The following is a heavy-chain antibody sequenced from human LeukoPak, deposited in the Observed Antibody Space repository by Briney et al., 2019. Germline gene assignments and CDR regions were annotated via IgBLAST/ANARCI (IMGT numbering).Heavy chain of an antibody. CDR1: GGSISSYY. D-gene: IGHD3-3*01. Sequence: SETLSLTCTVSGGSISSYYWSWIRQPPGKGLEWIGYIYYSGSTNYNPSLKSRVTISVDTSKNQFSLKLSSATAADTAVYYCARDHYDFWSGYYTGSRFDPWGQGTLVTVSS. V-gene: IGHV4-59*01. CDR2: IYYSGST. J-gene: IGHJ5*02. CDR3: ARDHYDFWSGYYTGSRFDP.